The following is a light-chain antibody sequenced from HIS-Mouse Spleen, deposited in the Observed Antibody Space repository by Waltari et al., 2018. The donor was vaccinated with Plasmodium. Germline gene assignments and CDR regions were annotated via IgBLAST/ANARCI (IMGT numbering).Light chain of an antibody. CDR1: TGAVPSGYY. CDR2: STS. V-gene: IGLV7-43*01. CDR3: LLYYGGARV. Sequence: QTVVTQEPSLTVSPGGTVTLPCASSTGAVPSGYYPNWFQQKPGQAPRPLIHSTSNKHSWTPARFSGSLLGGKAALTLSGVQPEDEAEYYCLLYYGGARVFGGGTKLTVL. J-gene: IGLJ3*02.